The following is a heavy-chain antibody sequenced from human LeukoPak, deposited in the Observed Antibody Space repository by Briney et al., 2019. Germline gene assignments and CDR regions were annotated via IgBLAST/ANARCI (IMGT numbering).Heavy chain of an antibody. J-gene: IGHJ5*02. D-gene: IGHD6-19*01. CDR1: GYTFTSYD. CDR3: ARDQYSSGSNWFDP. CDR2: INPNSGGT. Sequence: ASVKVSCKASGYTFTSYDINWVRQAPGQGLEWMGWINPNSGGTNYAQKFQGRVTMTRDTSINTAYMELSRLRSDDTAVYYCARDQYSSGSNWFDPWGQGTLVTVSS. V-gene: IGHV1-2*02.